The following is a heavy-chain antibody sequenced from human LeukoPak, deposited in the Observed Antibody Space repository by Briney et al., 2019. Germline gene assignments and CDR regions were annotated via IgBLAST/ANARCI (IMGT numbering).Heavy chain of an antibody. Sequence: SETLSLTCAVYGGSFSGYYWTWIRQTPEKGLEWIGEINPSGSTNYNPSLKSRVTISVDTSKNQFSLELSSVTAADTAVYYCARGRQDVTMIVVVMTAVSYYLDVWGKGTTVTVS. V-gene: IGHV4-34*01. D-gene: IGHD3-22*01. CDR2: INPSGST. J-gene: IGHJ6*03. CDR1: GGSFSGYY. CDR3: ARGRQDVTMIVVVMTAVSYYLDV.